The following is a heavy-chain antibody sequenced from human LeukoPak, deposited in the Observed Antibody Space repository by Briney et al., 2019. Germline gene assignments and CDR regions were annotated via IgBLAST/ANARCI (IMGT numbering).Heavy chain of an antibody. CDR2: ISYDGSNK. CDR3: AILLGGGDSGGTFDY. J-gene: IGHJ4*02. Sequence: GGSLRLSCAASGFTFSSYGMHWVRQAPGKGLEWVAVISYDGSNKYYADSVKGRFTISRDNSKSTLYLQMNSLRAEDTAVYYCAILLGGGDSGGTFDYWGQGTLVTVSS. V-gene: IGHV3-30*03. CDR1: GFTFSSYG. D-gene: IGHD2-21*02.